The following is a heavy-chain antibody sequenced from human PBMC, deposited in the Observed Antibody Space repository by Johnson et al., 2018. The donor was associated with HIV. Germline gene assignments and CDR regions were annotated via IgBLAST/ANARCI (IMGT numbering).Heavy chain of an antibody. D-gene: IGHD1/OR15-1a*01. CDR3: ARTNALDI. J-gene: IGHJ3*02. CDR1: GITFSDAW. V-gene: IGHV3-23*04. Sequence: VQLVESGGGLIQPGGSLRLSCVASGITFSDAWMSWVRQAPGKGLEWVSAISGSGGSTYYADSVKGRFTISRDNSKNTLYLQMNSLRAGDTAVYYCARTNALDIWGQGTMVTVSS. CDR2: ISGSGGST.